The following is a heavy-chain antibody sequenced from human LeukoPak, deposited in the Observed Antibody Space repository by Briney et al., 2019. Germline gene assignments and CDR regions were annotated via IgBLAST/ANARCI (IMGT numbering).Heavy chain of an antibody. CDR3: AKSRPMAYYFDY. CDR1: GFTFSSYG. Sequence: GGSLRLSCAASGFTFSSYGMSWVRQAPGKGLEWVSAISGSSGSTYYADSVKGRFTISRDNSRNTLYLQMNSLRADDTAVYYCAKSRPMAYYFDYWGQGTLVTVSS. D-gene: IGHD5-24*01. V-gene: IGHV3-23*01. J-gene: IGHJ4*02. CDR2: ISGSSGST.